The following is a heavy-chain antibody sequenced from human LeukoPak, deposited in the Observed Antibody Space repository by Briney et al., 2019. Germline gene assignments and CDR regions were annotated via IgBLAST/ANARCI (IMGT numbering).Heavy chain of an antibody. V-gene: IGHV3-15*01. CDR1: GFTFSNAW. J-gene: IGHJ4*02. D-gene: IGHD2-8*02. CDR2: IKSKTDGGTT. Sequence: GGSLRLSCAASGFTFSNAWMSWVRQAPGKGLEWVGRIKSKTDGGTTDYAAPVKGRFTISRDDSKTTLYLQMNSLKTEDTAVYYCTTVLPSGGVHDYWGQGTLVTVSS. CDR3: TTVLPSGGVHDY.